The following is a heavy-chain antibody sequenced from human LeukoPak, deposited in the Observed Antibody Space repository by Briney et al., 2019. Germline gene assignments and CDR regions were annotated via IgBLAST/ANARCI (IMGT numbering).Heavy chain of an antibody. CDR2: ISGSGGST. Sequence: GGSLRLSCAASGFTFSSYAMSWVRQAPGKGLEWVSAISGSGGSTYYADSVKGRFTISRDNSKNTLYLQMNSLGAEDTAVYYCAKDWLKDILTGYLDWGQGTLVTVSS. CDR3: AKDWLKDILTGYLD. V-gene: IGHV3-23*01. D-gene: IGHD3-9*01. CDR1: GFTFSSYA. J-gene: IGHJ4*02.